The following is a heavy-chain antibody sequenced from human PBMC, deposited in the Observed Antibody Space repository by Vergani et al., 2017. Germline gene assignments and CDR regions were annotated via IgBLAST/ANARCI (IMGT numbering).Heavy chain of an antibody. CDR3: ASRISVGESLSDF. D-gene: IGHD3-10*01. V-gene: IGHV3-66*02. CDR1: GFAVSENY. J-gene: IGHJ4*02. CDR2: IYPSGET. Sequence: VESGGALVQPGGSLRLSCAVSGFAVSENYIKWVRQAPGKGLEWVSIIYPSGETFFTDSVKGRFTLSRDNSKNMDYLEMNTLRPDDSSLYYCASRISVGESLSDFWGRGTLVTVAS.